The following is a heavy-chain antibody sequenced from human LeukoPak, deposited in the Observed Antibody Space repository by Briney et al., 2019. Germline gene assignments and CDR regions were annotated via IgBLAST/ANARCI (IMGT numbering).Heavy chain of an antibody. CDR3: ARSSGYYYDSSGYYYEAFDI. CDR2: INHSGST. D-gene: IGHD3-22*01. V-gene: IGHV4-34*01. J-gene: IGHJ3*02. Sequence: SETLSLTRAVYGGSFSGYYWSWIRQPPGKGLEWIGEINHSGSTNYNPSLKSRVTISVDASKNQFSLKLSSVTAADTAVYYCARSSGYYYDSSGYYYEAFDIWGQGTMVTVSS. CDR1: GGSFSGYY.